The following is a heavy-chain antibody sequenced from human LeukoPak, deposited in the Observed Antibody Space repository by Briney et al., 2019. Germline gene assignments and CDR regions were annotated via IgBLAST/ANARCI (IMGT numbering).Heavy chain of an antibody. CDR3: ARARTERYYYDSSGLFDP. Sequence: ASVKVSCKASGYTFTGYYMHWVRQAPGQGLEWMGWINPNSGSTNYAQKFQGRVTMTRDTSISTAYMELSRLRSDDTAVYYCARARTERYYYDSSGLFDPWGQGTLVTVSS. CDR1: GYTFTGYY. CDR2: INPNSGST. J-gene: IGHJ5*02. D-gene: IGHD3-22*01. V-gene: IGHV1-2*02.